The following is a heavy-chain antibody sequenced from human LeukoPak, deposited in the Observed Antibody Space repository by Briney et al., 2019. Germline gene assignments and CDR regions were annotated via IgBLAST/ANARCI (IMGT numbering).Heavy chain of an antibody. Sequence: GGTPRLSCAASGFTFSNYWMHWVRQDPGQGLVWVSFINPDGTTTTYAGAVSGQFTIPRDNSKNALYLQMNRLRAEDTAVYYCAKDLQYVSAEYWGDRTLVSVSS. J-gene: IGHJ4*01. CDR3: AKDLQYVSAEY. V-gene: IGHV3-74*01. CDR1: GFTFSNYW. D-gene: IGHD4-11*01. CDR2: INPDGTTT.